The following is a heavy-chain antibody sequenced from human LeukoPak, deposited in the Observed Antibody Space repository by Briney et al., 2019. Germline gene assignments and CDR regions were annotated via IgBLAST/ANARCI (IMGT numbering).Heavy chain of an antibody. J-gene: IGHJ4*02. Sequence: PGGSLRLSCAASGFTFSSYGMHWVRQAPGKGLEWVAVISYDGSNKYYADSVKGRFTISGDNSKNTLYLQMNSLGAVDTAVYYCAKDFGGGFDYWGQGTLVTVSS. V-gene: IGHV3-30*18. CDR3: AKDFGGGFDY. CDR2: ISYDGSNK. D-gene: IGHD3-10*01. CDR1: GFTFSSYG.